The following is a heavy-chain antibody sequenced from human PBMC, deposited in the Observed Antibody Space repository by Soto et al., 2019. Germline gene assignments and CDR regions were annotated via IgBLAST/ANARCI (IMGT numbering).Heavy chain of an antibody. V-gene: IGHV4-4*02. Sequence: QVQLQESGPGLVKPSGTLSLTCAVSGDSISSDKWCSWVRQHPGKGLEWIGEIHHSGRTNYNPSLNSPVTRLVKKSKNQFSLELSSLTAADTAVYYCARGGDWQFDYWGQGTLFNVSS. CDR1: GDSISSDKW. CDR3: ARGGDWQFDY. J-gene: IGHJ4*02. CDR2: IHHSGRT. D-gene: IGHD2-21*02.